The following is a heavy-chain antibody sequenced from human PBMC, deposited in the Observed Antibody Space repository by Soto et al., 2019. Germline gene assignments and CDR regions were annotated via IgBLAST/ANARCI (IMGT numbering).Heavy chain of an antibody. J-gene: IGHJ4*02. CDR1: GYTFTSYG. Sequence: ASVKVSCKASGYTFTSYGISWVRQAPGQGLEWMGWISAYNGNTNYAQKLQGRVTMTTDTSTSTAYMELRSLRSDDTAVYYCACCPAIGYSCGYYLFAYDYWGQGTLVTVSS. CDR3: ACCPAIGYSCGYYLFAYDY. D-gene: IGHD3-22*01. V-gene: IGHV1-18*01. CDR2: ISAYNGNT.